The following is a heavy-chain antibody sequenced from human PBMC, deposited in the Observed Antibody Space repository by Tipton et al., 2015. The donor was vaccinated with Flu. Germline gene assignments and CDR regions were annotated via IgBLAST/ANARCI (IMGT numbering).Heavy chain of an antibody. CDR1: GFTFSSYW. CDR3: ARDNIMYYYGSGSYSSRTSYFDY. Sequence: SLRFSCAASGFTFSSYWMSWVRQAPGKGLEWVANIKQDGSEKYYVDSVKGRFTISRDNAKNSLYPQMNSLRAEDTAVYYCARDNIMYYYGSGSYSSRTSYFDYWGQGTLVTVSS. V-gene: IGHV3-7*01. CDR2: IKQDGSEK. J-gene: IGHJ4*02. D-gene: IGHD3-10*01.